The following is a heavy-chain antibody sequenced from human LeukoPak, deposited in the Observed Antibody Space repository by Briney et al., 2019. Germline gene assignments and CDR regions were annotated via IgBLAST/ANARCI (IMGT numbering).Heavy chain of an antibody. CDR1: GGSISSGGYY. V-gene: IGHV4-61*08. Sequence: SQTLSLTCTVSGGSISSGGYYWSWIRQPPGKGLEWIGYIYYSGSTNYNPSLKSRVTISVDTSKNQFSLKLSSVTAADTAVYYCARGGSLAYCGGDCYSYWFDPWGQGTLVTVSS. CDR3: ARGGSLAYCGGDCYSYWFDP. CDR2: IYYSGST. J-gene: IGHJ5*02. D-gene: IGHD2-21*02.